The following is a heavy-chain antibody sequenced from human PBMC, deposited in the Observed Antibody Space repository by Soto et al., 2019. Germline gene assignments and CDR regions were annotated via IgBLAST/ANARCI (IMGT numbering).Heavy chain of an antibody. Sequence: SETLSVTCTVSGGPFSSYYWSWIRQPPVKGLEWIGYIYSSGSTNYNPSLKILVDISIGTSRNQFTLKLSSVTEAETVLYYCSRGGELRYFDWSDLVRGPFDPWGQGTLVTVS. J-gene: IGHJ5*02. CDR1: GGPFSSYY. D-gene: IGHD3-9*01. V-gene: IGHV4-59*01. CDR2: IYSSGST. CDR3: SRGGELRYFDWSDLVRGPFDP.